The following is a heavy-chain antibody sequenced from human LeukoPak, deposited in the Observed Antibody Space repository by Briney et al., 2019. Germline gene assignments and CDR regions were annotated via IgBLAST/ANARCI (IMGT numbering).Heavy chain of an antibody. V-gene: IGHV4-39*07. J-gene: IGHJ4*02. CDR3: ARGGASIAVAGTVVD. CDR2: IYYSGST. CDR1: GGSISSSSYY. Sequence: SETLSLTCTVSGGSISSSSYYWGWIRQPPGKGLEWIGSIYYSGSTNYNPSLKSRVTISVDTSKNQFSLRLSSVTAADTAVYYCARGGASIAVAGTVVDWGQGTLVTVSS. D-gene: IGHD6-19*01.